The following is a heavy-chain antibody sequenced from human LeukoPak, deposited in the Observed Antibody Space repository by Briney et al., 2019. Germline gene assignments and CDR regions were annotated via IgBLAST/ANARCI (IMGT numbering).Heavy chain of an antibody. V-gene: IGHV4-38-2*02. D-gene: IGHD5-12*01. Sequence: SETLSLTCTVSGYSISSGYYWGWIRQLPGKRLEWVGSIHSSGNTYYNPTLKSRVTISVDTSKNQFSLNLTSVTAADAAVYYCARDLGYSGFDWAPWGQGTLVTVSS. CDR2: IHSSGNT. CDR1: GYSISSGYY. J-gene: IGHJ5*02. CDR3: ARDLGYSGFDWAP.